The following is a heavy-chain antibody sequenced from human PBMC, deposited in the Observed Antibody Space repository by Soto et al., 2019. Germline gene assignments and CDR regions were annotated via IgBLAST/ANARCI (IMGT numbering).Heavy chain of an antibody. CDR2: INHSGSA. D-gene: IGHD1-26*01. CDR3: ARGLISGSHYSGGWYYFDS. CDR1: GGSISSSNW. Sequence: SETLSLTCAVSGGSISSSNWWSWVRPTPGKGLQWIGQINHSGSANYNPSLKSRVTISVHTSSSQFSLELSSVTAADTAVYYCARGLISGSHYSGGWYYFDSWGQGTQVTVSS. V-gene: IGHV4-4*02. J-gene: IGHJ4*02.